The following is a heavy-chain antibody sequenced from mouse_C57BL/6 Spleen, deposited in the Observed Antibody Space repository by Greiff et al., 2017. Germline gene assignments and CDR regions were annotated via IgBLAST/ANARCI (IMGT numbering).Heavy chain of an antibody. J-gene: IGHJ4*01. CDR1: GYTFTSYW. CDR2: IHPNSGST. Sequence: VQLQESGAELVKPGASVKLSCKASGYTFTSYWMHWVKQRPGQGLEWIGMIHPNSGSTNYNEKFKSKDTLTVDKSSSTAYMQLSSLTSEDSAVYYCARRGRGKPPFYYAMDYWGQGTSVTVSS. V-gene: IGHV1-64*01. CDR3: ARRGRGKPPFYYAMDY.